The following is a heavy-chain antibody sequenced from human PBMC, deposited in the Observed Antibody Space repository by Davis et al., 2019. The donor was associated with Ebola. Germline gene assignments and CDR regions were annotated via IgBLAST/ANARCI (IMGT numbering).Heavy chain of an antibody. J-gene: IGHJ3*02. CDR3: ARTVMTTVTTDAFDI. CDR2: INPNSGGT. D-gene: IGHD4-17*01. CDR1: GYTFTSYY. Sequence: ASVKVSCKASGYTFTSYYMHWVRQAPGQGLEWMGWINPNSGGTNYAQKFRGWVTMTRDTSISTAYMELSRLRSDDTAVYYCARTVMTTVTTDAFDIWGQGTMVTVSS. V-gene: IGHV1-2*04.